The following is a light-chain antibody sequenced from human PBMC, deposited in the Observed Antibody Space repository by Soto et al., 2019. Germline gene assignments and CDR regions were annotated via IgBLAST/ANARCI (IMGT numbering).Light chain of an antibody. V-gene: IGKV1-6*01. CDR3: LQDYNYPWT. CDR2: AAS. CDR1: QGIRND. Sequence: AIQMTQSPSSLSASVGDRVTITCRASQGIRNDLNWYQQKPGKAPKLLIYAASSLQSGVPSRFSGSGSATDFTLTISSLQPEDFATYYCLQDYNYPWTFGQGTKVEIK. J-gene: IGKJ1*01.